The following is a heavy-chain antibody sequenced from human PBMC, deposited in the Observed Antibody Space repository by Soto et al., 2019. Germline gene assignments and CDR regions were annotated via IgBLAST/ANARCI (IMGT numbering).Heavy chain of an antibody. Sequence: ASVKVSCKVSGYTLTELSMHWVRQAPGKGLEWMGGFDPEDGETIYAQKFQGRVTMTEDTSTDTAYMELRSLRSDDTAVYYCARGAAGTGFWFDPWGQGTLVTVSS. CDR3: ARGAAGTGFWFDP. CDR1: GYTLTELS. J-gene: IGHJ5*02. CDR2: FDPEDGET. D-gene: IGHD6-13*01. V-gene: IGHV1-24*01.